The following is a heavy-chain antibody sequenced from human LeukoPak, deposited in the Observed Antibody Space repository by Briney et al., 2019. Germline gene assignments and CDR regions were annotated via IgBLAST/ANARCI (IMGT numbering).Heavy chain of an antibody. CDR1: GFTFTSYS. Sequence: PGGSLRLSCAASGFTFTSYSMNWVRQAPGKGLEWVSSISSSSSYIYYAGSVKGRFTISRDNAKNSLYLQMNSLRAEDTAVYYCAKGVLGFAKPQYYFDYWGQGTLVTVSS. V-gene: IGHV3-21*04. CDR2: ISSSSSYI. D-gene: IGHD2-8*02. J-gene: IGHJ4*02. CDR3: AKGVLGFAKPQYYFDY.